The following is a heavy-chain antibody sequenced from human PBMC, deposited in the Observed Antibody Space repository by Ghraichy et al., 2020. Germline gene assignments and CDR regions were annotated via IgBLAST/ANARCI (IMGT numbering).Heavy chain of an antibody. D-gene: IGHD5-12*01. Sequence: SETLSLTCTVSGGSISSYYWSWIRQPPGKGLEWIGYIYYSGSTNYNPSLKSRVIISVDTSKNQFSLKLSSVTAADTAVYYCVRDRGPSGYDLRWFDPWGQGTLVTVSS. CDR1: GGSISSYY. V-gene: IGHV4-59*01. J-gene: IGHJ5*02. CDR2: IYYSGST. CDR3: VRDRGPSGYDLRWFDP.